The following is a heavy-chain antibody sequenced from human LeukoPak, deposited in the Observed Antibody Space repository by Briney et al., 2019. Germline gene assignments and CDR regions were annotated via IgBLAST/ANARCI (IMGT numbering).Heavy chain of an antibody. V-gene: IGHV4-30-4*01. Sequence: SETLSLTCTVSGGSISSGDYYWSWIRQPPGKGLEWIGYIYYSGSTYYNPSLKSRVTISVDTSKNQFSLKLSSVTAADTAVYYCARGGRQLTDVRYYYYGMDVWGQGTTVTVSS. CDR1: GGSISSGDYY. J-gene: IGHJ6*02. D-gene: IGHD2-2*01. CDR3: ARGGRQLTDVRYYYYGMDV. CDR2: IYYSGST.